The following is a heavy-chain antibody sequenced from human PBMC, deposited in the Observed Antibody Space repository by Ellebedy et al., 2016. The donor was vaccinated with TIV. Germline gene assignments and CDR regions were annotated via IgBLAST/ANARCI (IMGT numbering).Heavy chain of an antibody. V-gene: IGHV4-39*07. D-gene: IGHD1-26*01. J-gene: IGHJ4*02. CDR1: GGSVSSTRYY. CDR3: VRWVGHFDF. CDR2: VYYSGSP. Sequence: MPSETLSLTCSVSGGSVSSTRYYWAWIRQPPGKGQAYIGSVYYSGSPYYNPSFKSRVTLSADTSKNQFSLKLNSVTAADTAVYYCVRWVGHFDFWGQGTLVTVSS.